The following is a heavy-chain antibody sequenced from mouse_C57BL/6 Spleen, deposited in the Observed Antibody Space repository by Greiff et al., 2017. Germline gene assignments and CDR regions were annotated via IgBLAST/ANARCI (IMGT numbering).Heavy chain of an antibody. CDR2: INPSTGGT. CDR3: ARATTVVASFDY. CDR1: GYSFTGYY. J-gene: IGHJ2*01. V-gene: IGHV1-42*01. D-gene: IGHD1-1*01. Sequence: EVQLQQSGPELVKPGASVKISCKASGYSFTGYYMNWVKQSPEKSLEWIGEINPSTGGTTYNQKFKAKATLTVDKSSSTAYMQLKSLTSEDSAVDYCARATTVVASFDYWGQGTTLTVSS.